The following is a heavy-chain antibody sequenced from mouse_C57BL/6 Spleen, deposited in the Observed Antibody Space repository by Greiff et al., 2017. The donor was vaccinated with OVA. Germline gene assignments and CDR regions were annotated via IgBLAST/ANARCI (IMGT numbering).Heavy chain of an antibody. Sequence: VQLQQSGAELVKPGASVKLSCTASGFNITDYYMHWVKQRTEQGLEWIGRIDPEDGETKYAPKFQGKATMTADTSSNTAYLQLSSLTSEDTAVYYCAPSSYDYAWFAYWGQGTLVTVSA. D-gene: IGHD2-4*01. V-gene: IGHV14-2*01. CDR3: APSSYDYAWFAY. CDR1: GFNITDYY. CDR2: IDPEDGET. J-gene: IGHJ3*01.